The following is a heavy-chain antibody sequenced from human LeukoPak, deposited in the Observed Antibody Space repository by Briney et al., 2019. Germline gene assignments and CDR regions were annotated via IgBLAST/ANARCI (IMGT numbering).Heavy chain of an antibody. CDR1: GYTFTSYG. D-gene: IGHD3-10*01. V-gene: IGHV1-18*01. CDR3: ARDEAVLWFGELLNY. J-gene: IGHJ4*02. CDR2: ISAYNGNT. Sequence: GASVKVSCKASGYTFTSYGISWVRQAPGQGLEWMGWISAYNGNTNYAQKLQGRVTMTTDTSTSTAYMELRSLRSDDTAVYCCARDEAVLWFGELLNYWGQGTLVTVSS.